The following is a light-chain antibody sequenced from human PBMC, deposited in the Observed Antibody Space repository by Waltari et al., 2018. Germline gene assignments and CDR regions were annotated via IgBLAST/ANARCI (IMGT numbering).Light chain of an antibody. CDR1: ESVLYSSNNKNH. CDR3: QQYYSTPLT. J-gene: IGKJ4*01. Sequence: DIVMTQSPESLAVSLGERATINCKSSESVLYSSNNKNHLAWYQQKPGQPPKLLLYWASTRKSGVPDRFSGSGSGTDFTLTVTSLQAEDAAVYYCQQYYSTPLTFGGGTRVEI. CDR2: WAS. V-gene: IGKV4-1*01.